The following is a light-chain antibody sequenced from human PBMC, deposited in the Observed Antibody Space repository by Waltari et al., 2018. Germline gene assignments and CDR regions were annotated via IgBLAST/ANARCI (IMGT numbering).Light chain of an antibody. V-gene: IGLV2-14*01. J-gene: IGLJ3*02. Sequence: QSALTQPASVSGSPGQSITIPCSGTGSAVGASDSVSWHQQHPGKVPKLFIYDVTNRPSGVSNRFSGSKSANTASLTISGLQPEDEADYYCCSLTRGSTLLFGGGTKLTVL. CDR2: DVT. CDR3: CSLTRGSTLL. CDR1: GSAVGASDS.